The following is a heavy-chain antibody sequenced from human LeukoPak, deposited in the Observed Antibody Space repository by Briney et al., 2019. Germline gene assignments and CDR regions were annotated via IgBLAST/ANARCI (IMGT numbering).Heavy chain of an antibody. CDR3: AKDIGSGEFDY. CDR2: ISGDGGST. J-gene: IGHJ4*02. D-gene: IGHD2-15*01. CDR1: GFTFDDYA. Sequence: GGSLRLSCAASGFTFDDYAMHWVRQAPGKGLEWVSLISGDGGSTYYADSVEGRFTISRDNSKNSLYLQMNSLRTEDNALYYCAKDIGSGEFDYWGQGTLVTVSS. V-gene: IGHV3-43*02.